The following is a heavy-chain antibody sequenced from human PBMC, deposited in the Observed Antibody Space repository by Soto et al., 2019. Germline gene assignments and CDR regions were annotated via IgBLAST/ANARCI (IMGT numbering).Heavy chain of an antibody. Sequence: PSETLSLTCAVSGGSISSGGYYWSWIRQPPGKGLEWIAYIYYSGSPYYNPSLESRVTISVDTSKNQFSLKLTSVTAADTAVYYCARTTNEDDAFEIWGQGTMVTVSS. CDR2: IYYSGSP. CDR1: GGSISSGGYY. D-gene: IGHD1-1*01. CDR3: ARTTNEDDAFEI. V-gene: IGHV4-61*08. J-gene: IGHJ3*02.